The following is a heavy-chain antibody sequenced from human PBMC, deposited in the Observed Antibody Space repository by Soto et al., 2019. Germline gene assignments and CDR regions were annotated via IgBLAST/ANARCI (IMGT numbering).Heavy chain of an antibody. D-gene: IGHD3-10*01. Sequence: SETLSLTCSVSGGSVRSGNHFWNWIRQPPGRGLEWLGYMYYTGVTNYNPSIKSRVSMSVDTSKNQFSLKLTSLTAADTAVYYCARGGEPLGYYGLDVWGQGTTVTVSS. CDR3: ARGGEPLGYYGLDV. CDR2: MYYTGVT. J-gene: IGHJ6*02. V-gene: IGHV4-61*01. CDR1: GGSVRSGNHF.